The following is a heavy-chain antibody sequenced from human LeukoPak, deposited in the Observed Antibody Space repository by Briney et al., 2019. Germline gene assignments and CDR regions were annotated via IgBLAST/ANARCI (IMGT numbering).Heavy chain of an antibody. Sequence: GGSLRLSCAASGFTFSSYGLSWVRQAPGKGLEWVSAISTGGGSTYYADSVKGRFTISRDNSKNTLYLQTNSLRAEDTAVYYCAKSLESTNYYYHMDVWGKGTTVTISS. J-gene: IGHJ6*03. CDR3: AKSLESTNYYYHMDV. D-gene: IGHD2-2*01. CDR2: ISTGGGST. CDR1: GFTFSSYG. V-gene: IGHV3-23*01.